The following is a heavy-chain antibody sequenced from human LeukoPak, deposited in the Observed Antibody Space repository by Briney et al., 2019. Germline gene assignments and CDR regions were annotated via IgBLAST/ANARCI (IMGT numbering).Heavy chain of an antibody. CDR3: ARREEWVGSGMGV. J-gene: IGHJ6*02. D-gene: IGHD1-26*01. CDR1: GFIFSDYY. CDR2: ISSRGDSK. Sequence: GGSLRLSCAASGFIFSDYYMRWIRQAPGKGLEWISYISSRGDSKHYADSVKGRFTISRDNTKRSLYLQMNRLRVDDRALYYCARREEWVGSGMGVWGQGTTVTVSS. V-gene: IGHV3-11*01.